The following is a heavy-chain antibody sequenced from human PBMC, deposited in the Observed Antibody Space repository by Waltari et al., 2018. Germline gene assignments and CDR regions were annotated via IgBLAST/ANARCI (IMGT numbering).Heavy chain of an antibody. D-gene: IGHD5-18*01. Sequence: QVQLQESGPGLVKPSETLSLTCTVSGGSISSYYWSWIRQPPGKGLEWIGYIYYSGINNYNPSLKRRVTISVDTSKNQFSLKLSSVTAADTAVYYCAREQRGYSYDDAFDIWGQGTMVTVSS. CDR1: GGSISSYY. CDR3: AREQRGYSYDDAFDI. J-gene: IGHJ3*02. V-gene: IGHV4-59*01. CDR2: IYYSGIN.